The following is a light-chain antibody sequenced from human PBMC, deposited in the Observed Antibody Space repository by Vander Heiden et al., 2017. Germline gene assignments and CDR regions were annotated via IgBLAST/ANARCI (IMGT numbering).Light chain of an antibody. CDR2: TAT. J-gene: IGKJ4*01. CDR1: QSISDH. CDR3: QQSYSTLLT. Sequence: DTQMTQSPSTLPASVGDRVSITCRASQSISDHLNWYQQKAGEAPRLLIYTATSLQSGVPSRFSGSGSGTDFTLTISSLQPEDFATYYCQQSYSTLLTFGGGTKVEIK. V-gene: IGKV1-39*01.